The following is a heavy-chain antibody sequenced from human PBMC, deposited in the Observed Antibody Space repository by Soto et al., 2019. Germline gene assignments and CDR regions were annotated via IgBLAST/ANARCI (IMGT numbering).Heavy chain of an antibody. V-gene: IGHV3-23*01. D-gene: IGHD5-12*01. CDR2: ISSRGRET. CDR3: ARKARDGYHSPIDH. J-gene: IGHJ4*02. CDR1: GFIFADFA. Sequence: EVQLSESGGGLVQPGGSLRLSCAASGFIFADFAMNWVRQAPGKGLEWVSDISSRGRETYYGDSVKGRFTISRDISKSTVFLQLNSLRVEDTGVYYCARKARDGYHSPIDHGGEGTLVTVSS.